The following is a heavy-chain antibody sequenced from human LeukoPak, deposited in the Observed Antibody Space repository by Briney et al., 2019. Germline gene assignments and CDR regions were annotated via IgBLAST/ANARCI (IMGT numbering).Heavy chain of an antibody. J-gene: IGHJ4*02. CDR1: GYTFTSYG. D-gene: IGHD3-10*01. CDR2: ISAYNGNT. Sequence: ASVKVSCKASGYTFTSYGISWVRQAPGQGLEWMGWISAYNGNTNYAQKPQGRVTMTTDTSTSTAYMELRSLRSDDTAVYYCARGGLTMVRGVIYYFDYWGQGTLVTVSS. CDR3: ARGGLTMVRGVIYYFDY. V-gene: IGHV1-18*01.